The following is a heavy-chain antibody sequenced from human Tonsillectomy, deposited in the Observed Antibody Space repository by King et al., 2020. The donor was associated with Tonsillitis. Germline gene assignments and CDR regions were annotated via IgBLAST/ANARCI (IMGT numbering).Heavy chain of an antibody. D-gene: IGHD1-1*01. CDR2: IWYDGSNK. V-gene: IGHV3-33*01. CDR3: ARDPTGGNTFEPFQH. Sequence: VQLVESGGGVVQPGRSLRLSCAASGFTFGNFGMHWVRQAPGKGLEWVAVIWYDGSNKYYADSVKGRFTISRDNSKNTLYLQMNSLRAEDTAVYYCARDPTGGNTFEPFQHWGQGTLVAVSS. CDR1: GFTFGNFG. J-gene: IGHJ1*01.